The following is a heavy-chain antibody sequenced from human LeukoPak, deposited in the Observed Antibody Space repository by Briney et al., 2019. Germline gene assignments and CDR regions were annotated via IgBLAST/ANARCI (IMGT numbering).Heavy chain of an antibody. D-gene: IGHD2-2*01. V-gene: IGHV3-23*01. CDR3: AKGGLGYCSSTSCQLYYYYGMDV. CDR1: GFTFSSYA. Sequence: GGSLRLSCAASGFTFSSYAMSWVRQAPGKGLEWVSAISGSGGSTHYADSVKGRFTISRDNSKNTLYLQMNSLRAEDTAVYYCAKGGLGYCSSTSCQLYYYYGMDVWGQGTTVTVSS. CDR2: ISGSGGST. J-gene: IGHJ6*02.